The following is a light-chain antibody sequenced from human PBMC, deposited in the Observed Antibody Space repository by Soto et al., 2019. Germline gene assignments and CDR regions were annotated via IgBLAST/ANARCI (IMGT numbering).Light chain of an antibody. CDR2: DVS. J-gene: IGLJ1*01. CDR3: SSYTSSSLHV. V-gene: IGLV2-14*03. Sequence: QSALTQPASVSGSPGQSITIACTGTSSDVGGYNYVSWYQQHPGKAPKLMIYDVSNRPSGVSNRFSGSKSGNTASLTISGLQAEDEADYYCSSYTSSSLHVFGNGTKVTV. CDR1: SSDVGGYNY.